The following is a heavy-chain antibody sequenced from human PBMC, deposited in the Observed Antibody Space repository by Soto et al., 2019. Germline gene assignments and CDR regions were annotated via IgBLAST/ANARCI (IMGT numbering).Heavy chain of an antibody. CDR1: GFTFSSYA. V-gene: IGHV3-23*01. CDR2: ISGSGGGT. Sequence: GGSLRLSCAASGFTFSSYAMSWVRQAPGKGLEWVSAISGSGGGTYYADSVKGRFTISRDNSKNTLYLQMNSLRAENTAVYNSSKDGGFGEFPVDYYYYMDVWGKGTTVTVSS. D-gene: IGHD3-10*01. J-gene: IGHJ6*03. CDR3: SKDGGFGEFPVDYYYYMDV.